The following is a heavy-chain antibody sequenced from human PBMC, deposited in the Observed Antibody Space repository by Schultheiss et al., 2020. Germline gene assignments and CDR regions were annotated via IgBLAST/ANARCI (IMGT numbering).Heavy chain of an antibody. V-gene: IGHV4-59*01. D-gene: IGHD4/OR15-4a*01. CDR3: ARVKILGAYGMDV. J-gene: IGHJ6*02. CDR1: GGSISSYY. CDR2: IYYSGST. Sequence: SETLSLTCTVSGGSISSYYWSWIRQPPGKGLEWIGYIYYSGSTYYNPSLKSRVTISVDTSKNQFSLKLSSVTAADTAVYYCARVKILGAYGMDVWGQGTTVTVSS.